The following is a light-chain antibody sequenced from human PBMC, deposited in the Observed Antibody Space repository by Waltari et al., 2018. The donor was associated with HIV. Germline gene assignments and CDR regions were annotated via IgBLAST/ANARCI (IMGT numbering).Light chain of an antibody. CDR1: SGHNSYA. Sequence: QLVLTQSPSASASLGASVKLTCTLSSGHNSYAIAWHQQQPEKGPRYLMKLQIAGRRKKGDGIPDRFSGSSSGAERYLTISSLQSEDEADYYCQTWATGIRVFGGGTKLTVL. CDR3: QTWATGIRV. CDR2: LQIAGRR. J-gene: IGLJ3*02. V-gene: IGLV4-69*01.